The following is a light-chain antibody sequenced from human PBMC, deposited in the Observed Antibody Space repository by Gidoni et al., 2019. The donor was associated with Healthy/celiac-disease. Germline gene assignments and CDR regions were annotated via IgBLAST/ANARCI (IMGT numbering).Light chain of an antibody. CDR3: GADHGSGSNFVWV. CDR1: SGYSNSI. Sequence: QPVLTQPPSASASLAASVPTTCTLSSGYSNSIVDWYQQRPGKGPRFVMRVGTGGIVGSKGDGIPDRFSVLGSGLNRYLTIKNIQEEDESDYHCGADHGSGSNFVWVFGGGTKLTVL. J-gene: IGLJ2*01. CDR2: VGTGGIVG. V-gene: IGLV9-49*01.